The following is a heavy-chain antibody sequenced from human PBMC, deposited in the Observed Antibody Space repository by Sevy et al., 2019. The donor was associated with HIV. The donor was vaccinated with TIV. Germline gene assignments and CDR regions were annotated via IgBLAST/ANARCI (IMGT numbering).Heavy chain of an antibody. J-gene: IGHJ4*02. CDR1: GGSISSYY. V-gene: IGHV4-59*01. CDR2: IYYSGST. CDR3: ARSFCTNGVCYFDY. Sequence: SETLSLTCTVSGGSISSYYWSWIRQPPGKGLEWIGYIYYSGSTNYNPSLQSRVTISVDTSKNQFSLKLSSVTAADTAVYYCARSFCTNGVCYFDYWGQGTLVTVSS. D-gene: IGHD2-8*01.